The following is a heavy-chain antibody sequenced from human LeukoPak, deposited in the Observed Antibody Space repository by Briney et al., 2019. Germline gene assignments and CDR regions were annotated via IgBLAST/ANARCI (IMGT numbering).Heavy chain of an antibody. D-gene: IGHD5-24*01. V-gene: IGHV4-59*12. CDR1: GASISSYY. CDR3: ASARWDS. Sequence: PSETLSLTCTVSGASISSYYWSWIRQPPGKGLEWIGDIYYSGSIKYNPSLKSRVTMSVDTSKNLFSLKLTSVIAADTAMYYCASARWDSWGQGTLVTVSS. J-gene: IGHJ4*02. CDR2: IYYSGSI.